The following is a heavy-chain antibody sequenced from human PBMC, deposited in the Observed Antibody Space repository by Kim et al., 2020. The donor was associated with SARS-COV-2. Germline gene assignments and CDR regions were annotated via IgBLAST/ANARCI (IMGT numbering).Heavy chain of an antibody. Sequence: ASVKVSCKASGYTFTSYGISWVRQAPGQGLEWMGWISAYNGNTNYAQKLQGRVTMTTDTSTSTAYMELRSLRSDDTAVYYCARDRYSYGYYYGMDVWGQGTTVTVSS. CDR1: GYTFTSYG. D-gene: IGHD5-18*01. CDR2: ISAYNGNT. CDR3: ARDRYSYGYYYGMDV. V-gene: IGHV1-18*01. J-gene: IGHJ6*02.